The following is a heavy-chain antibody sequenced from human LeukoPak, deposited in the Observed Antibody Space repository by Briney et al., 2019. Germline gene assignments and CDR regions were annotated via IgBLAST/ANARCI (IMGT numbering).Heavy chain of an antibody. CDR3: ARSGTNTYYYYYMDV. D-gene: IGHD6-13*01. Sequence: GGSLRLSCAASGFTFSSYSMSWVRQAPGKGLEWVANIKQDGSEKYYVDFVKGRFTISRDNAKNSLYLQMNSLRAEDTAVYYCARSGTNTYYYYYMDVWGKGTTVTVSS. CDR1: GFTFSSYS. J-gene: IGHJ6*03. CDR2: IKQDGSEK. V-gene: IGHV3-7*01.